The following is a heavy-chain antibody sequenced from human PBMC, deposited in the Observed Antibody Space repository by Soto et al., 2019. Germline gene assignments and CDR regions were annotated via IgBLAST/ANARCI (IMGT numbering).Heavy chain of an antibody. V-gene: IGHV2-5*01. Sequence: SGPTLVNPTQTLTLTCTLSGFSLSTSGVGVGWIRQPPGKALEWLALIYWNDDKRYTPSLKNRLTITKDTSKNRVVLTMTNMDPVDTATYYCAHSPFYESSGYPDYWGQGTLVTVSS. CDR3: AHSPFYESSGYPDY. D-gene: IGHD3-22*01. CDR1: GFSLSTSGVG. J-gene: IGHJ4*02. CDR2: IYWNDDK.